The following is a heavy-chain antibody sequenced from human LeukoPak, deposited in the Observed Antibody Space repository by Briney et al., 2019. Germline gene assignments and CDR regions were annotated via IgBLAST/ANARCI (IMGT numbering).Heavy chain of an antibody. CDR1: GFIFSSYA. Sequence: GGSLRLSCAASGFIFSSYAMSWVRQAPGKGLEWVSGISGSGGNTYNADSVKGRFTISRDNSKNTLYLQMNSLRAEDTAVYYCARDPVMVRGIPEYFDYWGQGTLVTVSS. J-gene: IGHJ4*02. D-gene: IGHD3-10*01. CDR3: ARDPVMVRGIPEYFDY. V-gene: IGHV3-23*01. CDR2: ISGSGGNT.